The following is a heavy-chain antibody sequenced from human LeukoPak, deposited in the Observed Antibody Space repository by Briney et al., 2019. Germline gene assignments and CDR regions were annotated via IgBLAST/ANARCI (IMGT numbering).Heavy chain of an antibody. V-gene: IGHV4-34*01. D-gene: IGHD3-22*01. Sequence: SETLSLTCAVSGSSFSGNYWTWIRQPPGKGLEWVGEITRSGSANYNPSLSSRVTISVDMSKNQFSLKLNSVTAADTAVYYCATRTYYYDNSALSHEYWGQGSLVTVSS. CDR1: GSSFSGNY. CDR3: ATRTYYYDNSALSHEY. J-gene: IGHJ4*02. CDR2: ITRSGSA.